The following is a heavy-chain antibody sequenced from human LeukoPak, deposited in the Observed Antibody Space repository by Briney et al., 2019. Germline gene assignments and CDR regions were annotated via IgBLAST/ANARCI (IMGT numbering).Heavy chain of an antibody. CDR2: ISSSGSTI. Sequence: PGGSLRLSCAASGFTFSSYEMNWVRQAPGKGLEWVSYISSSGSTIYYADSVKGRFTISRGNAKNSLYLQMNSLRAEDTAVYYCASSDSYCYFDYWGQGTLVTVSS. CDR1: GFTFSSYE. CDR3: ASSDSYCYFDY. V-gene: IGHV3-48*03. J-gene: IGHJ4*02. D-gene: IGHD5-18*01.